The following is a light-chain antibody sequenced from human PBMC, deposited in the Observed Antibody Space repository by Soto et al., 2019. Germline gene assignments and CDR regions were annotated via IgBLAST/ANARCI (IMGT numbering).Light chain of an antibody. Sequence: EIALTQSPGTLSLSPGERATLSCRASQTVTRSYLAWYQQKPGQAPRLLIYGASTRATGIPARFSGSGSGTDFTLTISRLEPEDFAVYYCQQYGSSPPVTFGQGTKV. J-gene: IGKJ1*01. CDR1: QTVTRSY. CDR3: QQYGSSPPVT. CDR2: GAS. V-gene: IGKV3-20*01.